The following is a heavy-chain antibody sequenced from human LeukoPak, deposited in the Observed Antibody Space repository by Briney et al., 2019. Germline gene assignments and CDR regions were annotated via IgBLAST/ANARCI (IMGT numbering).Heavy chain of an antibody. V-gene: IGHV3-30*04. J-gene: IGHJ4*02. CDR2: ISYDGSNK. Sequence: PGGSLRLSCAASGFTFSSYAMHWVRQAPGKGLEWVAVISYDGSNKYYADSVKGRFTISRDNSKNTLYLQMNSLRAEDTAVYYCARTTEYYYDSSGYYLDYWGQGTLATVSS. CDR1: GFTFSSYA. CDR3: ARTTEYYYDSSGYYLDY. D-gene: IGHD3-22*01.